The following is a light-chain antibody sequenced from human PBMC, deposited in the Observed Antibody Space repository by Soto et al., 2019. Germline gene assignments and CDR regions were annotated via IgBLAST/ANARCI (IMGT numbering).Light chain of an antibody. CDR3: QQRSNWPRT. Sequence: IVMTQSPGTLSVSPGERATLSCRASQSVSSNLAWYQQKPGQGPRLLIYGASTRATGIPARFSGSGSGTDFTLTISSLEPEDLAVYYCQQRSNWPRTFGQGTKVDIK. V-gene: IGKV3-15*01. J-gene: IGKJ1*01. CDR2: GAS. CDR1: QSVSSN.